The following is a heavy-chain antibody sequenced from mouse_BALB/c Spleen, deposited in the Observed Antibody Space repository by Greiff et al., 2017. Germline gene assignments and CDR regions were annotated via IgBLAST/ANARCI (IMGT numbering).Heavy chain of an antibody. CDR3: ARDGDSRFAY. CDR1: GFTFSDYG. CDR2: ISNLAYSI. D-gene: IGHD3-3*01. J-gene: IGHJ3*01. Sequence: DVQLVESGGGLVQPGGSRKLSCAASGFTFSDYGMAWVRQAPGKGPEWVAFISNLAYSIYYADTVTGRFTISRENAKNTLYLEMSSLRSEDTAMYYCARDGDSRFAYWGQGTLVTVSA. V-gene: IGHV5-15*02.